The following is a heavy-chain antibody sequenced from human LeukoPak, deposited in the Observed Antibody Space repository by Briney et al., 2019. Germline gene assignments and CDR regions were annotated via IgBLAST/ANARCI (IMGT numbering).Heavy chain of an antibody. CDR1: GYTFTSYD. J-gene: IGHJ4*02. V-gene: IGHV1-8*01. Sequence: GASVKVSCKASGYTFTSYDINWVRQATGQGLEWMGWMNPNSGNTGYAQKFQGRVTMTRNTSISTAYMELSSLGSEDTAVYYCARGITMVRGVILYYWGQGTLVTVSS. D-gene: IGHD3-10*01. CDR2: MNPNSGNT. CDR3: ARGITMVRGVILYY.